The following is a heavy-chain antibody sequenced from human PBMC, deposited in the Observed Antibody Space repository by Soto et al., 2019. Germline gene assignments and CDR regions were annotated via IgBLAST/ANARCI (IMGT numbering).Heavy chain of an antibody. J-gene: IGHJ5*02. CDR2: IYYSGST. CDR3: ARSMEWLYFDP. CDR1: GGSISSYY. D-gene: IGHD3-3*01. Sequence: SETLSLTCTVSGGSISSYYWSWIRQPPGKGLEWIGYIYYSGSTNYNPSLKSRVTISVDTSKNQFSLKLSSVTAADTAVYYCARSMEWLYFDPWGQGTLVTVSS. V-gene: IGHV4-59*01.